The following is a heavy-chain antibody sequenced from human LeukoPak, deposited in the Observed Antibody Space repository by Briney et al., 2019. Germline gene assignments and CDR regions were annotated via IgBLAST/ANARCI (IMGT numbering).Heavy chain of an antibody. CDR3: ARGSQLYDFWSGSFYYYYYGMDV. D-gene: IGHD3-3*01. CDR2: INPNSGGT. Sequence: RASVKVSCKASGYTFTGHYMHWVRQAPGQGLEWMGWINPNSGGTNYAQKFQGRVTMTRDTSISTAYMELSRLRSDDTAVYYCARGSQLYDFWSGSFYYYYYGMDVWGQGTTVTVSS. V-gene: IGHV1-2*02. CDR1: GYTFTGHY. J-gene: IGHJ6*02.